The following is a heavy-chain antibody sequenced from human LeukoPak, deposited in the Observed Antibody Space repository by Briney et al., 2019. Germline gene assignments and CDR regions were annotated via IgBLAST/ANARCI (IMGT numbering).Heavy chain of an antibody. V-gene: IGHV4-34*01. CDR3: ARGAPYYDFWSGYYTPPGSGYMDV. J-gene: IGHJ6*03. Sequence: SETLSLTAAVYVGAFSGYCWTWNRQPPGKGLEWIGEINHSGSTNYNPSLKSRVTISVDTSKNQFSLKLSSVTAADTAVYYCARGAPYYDFWSGYYTPPGSGYMDVRGKGTTVTVSS. CDR1: VGAFSGYC. CDR2: INHSGST. D-gene: IGHD3-3*01.